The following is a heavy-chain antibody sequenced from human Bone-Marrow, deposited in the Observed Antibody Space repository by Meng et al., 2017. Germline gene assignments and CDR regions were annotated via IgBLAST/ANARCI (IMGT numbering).Heavy chain of an antibody. CDR3: ARDEDISAAGKLFGDY. CDR2: INPKSGDT. D-gene: IGHD6-13*01. V-gene: IGHV1-2*06. J-gene: IGHJ4*02. Sequence: LVESWAEVKKPGASVKVSCEASGSTFPDYWLHWVGRAPGQGLEWMGRINPKSGDTHYAQRFQGRVTMTGDTSISTAYMELSGLRSDDTAMYYCARDEDISAAGKLFGDYWGQGTLVTVSS. CDR1: GSTFPDYW.